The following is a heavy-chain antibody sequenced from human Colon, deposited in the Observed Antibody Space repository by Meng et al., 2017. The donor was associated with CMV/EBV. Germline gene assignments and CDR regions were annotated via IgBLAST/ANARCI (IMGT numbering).Heavy chain of an antibody. V-gene: IGHV1-69*02. CDR3: ARVEWTPDFYFDY. J-gene: IGHJ4*02. CDR1: GGTFPSHT. D-gene: IGHD3-3*01. CDR2: IIPSIGIG. Sequence: SVKVSCKSFGGTFPSHTINWVRQAPGQGLEWMGRIIPSIGIGSSAQKFQGRLTITADKSTDTAYMELSSLRSEDTAVYYCARVEWTPDFYFDYWARERRSPSPQ.